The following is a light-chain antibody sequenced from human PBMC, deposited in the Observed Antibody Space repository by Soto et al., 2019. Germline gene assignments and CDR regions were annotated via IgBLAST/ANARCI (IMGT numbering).Light chain of an antibody. V-gene: IGKV3-20*01. CDR3: QQYGSSTRT. CDR1: QSVRRSY. CDR2: AAS. Sequence: EIVLTQSPDTLSLSPGESATLSCRASQSVRRSYLAWYQQTPGQTPRXXIYAASSRETGIPDRFSGSGAGTEFSLTISRLEAEDFAVYYCQQYGSSTRTFGQGTKVDIK. J-gene: IGKJ1*01.